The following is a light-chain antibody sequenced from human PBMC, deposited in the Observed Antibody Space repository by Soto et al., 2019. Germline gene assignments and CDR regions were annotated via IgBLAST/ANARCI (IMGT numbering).Light chain of an antibody. CDR2: GAS. Sequence: EIMLTQSPGTLSLSPGERATVSCRASQSVSSNYLAWYQQKPGQAPRLLIYGASSRATGIPDRFSGSGSGTDFTLTISRLEPEDFAVYYCQHYGRSPRYTFGQGTKLEIK. J-gene: IGKJ2*01. V-gene: IGKV3-20*01. CDR1: QSVSSNY. CDR3: QHYGRSPRYT.